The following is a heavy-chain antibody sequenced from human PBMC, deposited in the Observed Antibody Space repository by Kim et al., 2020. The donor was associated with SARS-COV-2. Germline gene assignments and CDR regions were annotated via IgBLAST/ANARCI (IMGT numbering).Heavy chain of an antibody. V-gene: IGHV3-11*06. J-gene: IGHJ4*02. Sequence: AGSVKGRFTISRDNAKNALYMQMNSLRAEDTAVYYCARDPMYYYDSSGYYWGQGTLVTVSS. D-gene: IGHD3-22*01. CDR3: ARDPMYYYDSSGYY.